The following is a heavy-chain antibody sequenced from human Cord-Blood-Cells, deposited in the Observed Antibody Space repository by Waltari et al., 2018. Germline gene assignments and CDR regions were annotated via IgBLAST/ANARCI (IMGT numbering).Heavy chain of an antibody. CDR3: ARTPGYYDFWSGYDY. D-gene: IGHD3-3*01. CDR2: ISSSSSYI. V-gene: IGHV3-21*01. J-gene: IGHJ4*02. Sequence: VRQAPGKGLEWVSSISSSSSYIYYADSVKGRFTISRDNAKNSLYLQMNSLRAEDTAVYYCARTPGYYDFWSGYDYWGQGTLVTVSS.